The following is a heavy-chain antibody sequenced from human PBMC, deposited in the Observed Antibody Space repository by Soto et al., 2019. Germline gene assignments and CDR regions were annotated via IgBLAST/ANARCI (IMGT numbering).Heavy chain of an antibody. CDR3: ARDKITGLFDY. J-gene: IGHJ4*02. V-gene: IGHV4-34*01. CDR2: INHSGST. CDR1: GGSFSGYY. D-gene: IGHD2-8*02. Sequence: QVQLQQWGAGLLKPSETLSLTCAVYGGSFSGYYWTWIRQPPGTGLEWIGEINHSGSTNYNPSLNGRVTISVDTSKNQFSLKTTSVTAADTAVYYCARDKITGLFDYWGQGTLVTVSS.